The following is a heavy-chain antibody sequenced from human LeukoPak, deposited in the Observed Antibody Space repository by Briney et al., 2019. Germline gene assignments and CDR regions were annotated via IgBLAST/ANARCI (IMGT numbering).Heavy chain of an antibody. Sequence: PGGSLRLFCAASGFTFSSYAMSWVRQAPGKGPEWVSTISGSGGNTYYADSVKGRFTSSRDNPKNTLWLQMNSLRAEDTALYYCAKGSLGSWYFFDYWGQGTLVTVSS. CDR3: AKGSLGSWYFFDY. J-gene: IGHJ4*02. D-gene: IGHD6-13*01. V-gene: IGHV3-23*01. CDR2: ISGSGGNT. CDR1: GFTFSSYA.